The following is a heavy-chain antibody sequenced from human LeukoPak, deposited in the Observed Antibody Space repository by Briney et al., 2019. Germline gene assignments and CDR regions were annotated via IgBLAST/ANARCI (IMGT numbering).Heavy chain of an antibody. CDR2: IFYSGST. Sequence: SETLSLTCTVSGGSISSSSYYWGWVRQPPGMGLEWIGNIFYSGSTYYSPSLQSRVTISVDTSKNQFSLRLNSVTAADTAVYYCARRARIVVAGMKDGMDVWGQGTTVTVSS. V-gene: IGHV4-39*01. J-gene: IGHJ6*02. CDR1: GGSISSSSYY. D-gene: IGHD6-19*01. CDR3: ARRARIVVAGMKDGMDV.